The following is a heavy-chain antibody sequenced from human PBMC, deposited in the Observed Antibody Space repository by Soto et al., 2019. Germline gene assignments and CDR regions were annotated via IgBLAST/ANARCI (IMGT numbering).Heavy chain of an antibody. CDR2: IYPSDSDT. D-gene: IGHD3-3*01. Sequence: PGESLKISCKGSGYNFAGYWIAWVRQMPGKGLELMGIIYPSDSDTRYRPSSQGQVTISADKSISSAYLQWSSLRASDTATYYCARGGVSTRTFDYWGQGTPVTVSS. V-gene: IGHV5-51*01. CDR1: GYNFAGYW. CDR3: ARGGVSTRTFDY. J-gene: IGHJ4*02.